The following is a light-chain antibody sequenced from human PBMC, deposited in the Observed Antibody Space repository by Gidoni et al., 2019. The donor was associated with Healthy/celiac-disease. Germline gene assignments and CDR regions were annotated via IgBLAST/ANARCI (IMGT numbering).Light chain of an antibody. CDR1: QSFSSY. CDR3: QQRSNWPPVT. J-gene: IGKJ2*01. CDR2: DAS. V-gene: IGKV3-11*01. Sequence: IVFTQSPATLSLSPGERATLSCRASQSFSSYLACYQQKPRQAPRLLIYDASNRATGIPARFSGSGSGTDFTLTISSLEPDDFAVYYCQQRSNWPPVTFGQGTKLEIK.